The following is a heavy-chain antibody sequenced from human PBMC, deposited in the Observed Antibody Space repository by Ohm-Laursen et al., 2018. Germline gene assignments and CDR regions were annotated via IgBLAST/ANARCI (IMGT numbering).Heavy chain of an antibody. CDR1: GFTVSSNY. D-gene: IGHD5-24*01. J-gene: IGHJ4*02. CDR3: AKGGGWLQFSFDY. CDR2: ISWNSGSI. Sequence: SLRLSCTASGFTVSSNYMSWVRQAPGKGLEWVSGISWNSGSIGYADSVKGRFTISRDNAKNSLYLQMNSLRAEDTALYYCAKGGGWLQFSFDYWGQGTLVTVSS. V-gene: IGHV3-9*01.